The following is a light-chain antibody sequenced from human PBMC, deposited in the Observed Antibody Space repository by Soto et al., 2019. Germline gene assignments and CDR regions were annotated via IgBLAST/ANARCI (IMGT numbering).Light chain of an antibody. V-gene: IGKV3-15*01. CDR3: QQYHNWPPVT. J-gene: IGKJ2*01. CDR1: QSVSSN. CDR2: TAS. Sequence: EIVMTQSPATLSVSPGESATLSCTASQSVSSNLAWYQHKPGQAPRLLLYTASTRATGIPARFSGSGSETEFTLTISGLQSEDVVVYYCQQYHNWPPVTFGQGTKLEIK.